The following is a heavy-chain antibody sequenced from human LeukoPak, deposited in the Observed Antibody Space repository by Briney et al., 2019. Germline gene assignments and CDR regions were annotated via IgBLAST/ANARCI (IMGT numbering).Heavy chain of an antibody. V-gene: IGHV4-39*07. CDR3: ASFYDYVWGSYPSGAAFDI. CDR2: IYYSGST. CDR1: GGSISSSSYY. Sequence: SETLSLTCTVSGGSISSSSYYWGWIRQPPGKGLEWIGSIYYSGSTYYNPSLKSRVTISVDTSKNQFSLKLSSVTAADTAVYYCASFYDYVWGSYPSGAAFDIWGQGTMVTVSS. D-gene: IGHD3-16*02. J-gene: IGHJ3*02.